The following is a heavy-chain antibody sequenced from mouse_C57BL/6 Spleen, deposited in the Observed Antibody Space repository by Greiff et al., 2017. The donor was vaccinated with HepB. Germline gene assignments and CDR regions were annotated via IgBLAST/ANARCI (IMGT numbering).Heavy chain of an antibody. D-gene: IGHD1-1*01. V-gene: IGHV14-3*01. CDR3: ATYYYGSSPHWYFDV. Sequence: VQLQQSVAELVRPGASVKLSCTASGFNIKNTYMHWVKQRPEQGLEWIGRIDPANGNTKYAPKFQGQATITADTSSNTAYLQLSSLTSEDTAIYYCATYYYGSSPHWYFDVWGTGTTVTVSS. J-gene: IGHJ1*03. CDR2: IDPANGNT. CDR1: GFNIKNTY.